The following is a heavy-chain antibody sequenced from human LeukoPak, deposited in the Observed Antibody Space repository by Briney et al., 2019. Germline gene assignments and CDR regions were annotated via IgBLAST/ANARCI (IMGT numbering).Heavy chain of an antibody. V-gene: IGHV1-46*01. J-gene: IGHJ5*02. CDR3: ARGGSGFWFGWYYH. D-gene: IGHD3-22*01. CDR2: INPSGGST. Sequence: ASVKVSCKASGYTFSSNYIHWLRQAPGQGLEWMGVINPSGGSTSYAQKFQGRVTMTRDTSTSTVYMELNSLRSEDTAVYYCARGGSGFWFGWYYHWGQGTLVTVSS. CDR1: GYTFSSNY.